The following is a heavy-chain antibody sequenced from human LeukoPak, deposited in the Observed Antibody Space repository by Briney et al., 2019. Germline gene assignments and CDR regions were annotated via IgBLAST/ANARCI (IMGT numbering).Heavy chain of an antibody. CDR1: GFTFTDHY. CDR2: ISSGGDII. CDR3: TREDYYYASGH. Sequence: GGSLRLSCAASGFTFTDHYMSWVRQAPGKGLEWVSYISSGGDIIYYADSVKGRFTVSRDNAKNSLYLQMNSLRAEDTAVYYCTREDYYYASGHWAQGTLVTDSS. D-gene: IGHD3-10*01. J-gene: IGHJ4*02. V-gene: IGHV3-11*04.